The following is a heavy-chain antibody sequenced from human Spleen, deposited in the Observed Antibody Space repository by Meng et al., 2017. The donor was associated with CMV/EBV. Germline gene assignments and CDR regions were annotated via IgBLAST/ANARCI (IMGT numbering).Heavy chain of an antibody. V-gene: IGHV3-9*01. CDR3: VREIYHPYYDSKAVGVGYFDN. J-gene: IGHJ4*02. CDR1: GLNFDDYA. D-gene: IGHD3-3*01. CDR2: ISWNSGSV. Sequence: GGSLRLSCAASGLNFDDYAMHWVRQALGKGLEWVSGISWNSGSVGYADSVKGRFTISRDNAKNSLYLQMNSLRAEDTALYYCVREIYHPYYDSKAVGVGYFDNWGQGTLVTVSS.